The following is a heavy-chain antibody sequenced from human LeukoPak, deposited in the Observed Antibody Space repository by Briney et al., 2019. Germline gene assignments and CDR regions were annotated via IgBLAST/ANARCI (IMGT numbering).Heavy chain of an antibody. V-gene: IGHV3-23*01. CDR1: GFTFSSYA. J-gene: IGHJ4*02. Sequence: GGSLRLSCAASGFTFSSYAMSWVRQAPGKGLEWVSAISGSGGSTYYADSVKGRFTISRDNSKNTLYLQMNSLRAEDTAVYYCARSLGYCSAGSCFPFDYWGQGTLVTVSS. D-gene: IGHD2-15*01. CDR2: ISGSGGST. CDR3: ARSLGYCSAGSCFPFDY.